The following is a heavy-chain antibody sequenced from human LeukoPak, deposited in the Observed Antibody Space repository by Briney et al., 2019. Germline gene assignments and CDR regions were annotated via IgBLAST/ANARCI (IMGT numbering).Heavy chain of an antibody. D-gene: IGHD6-13*01. CDR2: INPSGGTT. J-gene: IGHJ1*01. Sequence: GASVKVSCKASGYTFTSYYMHWVRQAPGQWLEWMGVINPSGGTTSYAQKFQGRVTMTRDTSTSTLYMELSSLRSEDTAVYYCARGTGIAAAVTSLFQYWGQGTLVTVSS. CDR1: GYTFTSYY. CDR3: ARGTGIAAAVTSLFQY. V-gene: IGHV1-46*01.